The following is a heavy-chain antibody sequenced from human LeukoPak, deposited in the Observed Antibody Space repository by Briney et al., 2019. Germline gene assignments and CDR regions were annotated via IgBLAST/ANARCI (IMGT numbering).Heavy chain of an antibody. CDR2: IRYDGSNK. CDR3: AKDCGYGMTMGDY. V-gene: IGHV3-30*02. J-gene: IGHJ4*02. CDR1: GFIFSSYG. Sequence: GGSLRLSCAASGFIFSSYGMHWVRQAPGKGLEWVAFIRYDGSNKYYADSVKGRFTISRDDSKNTLFVQMNSLRGDDTAVYYCAKDCGYGMTMGDYWGQGTLVTVSS. D-gene: IGHD6-25*01.